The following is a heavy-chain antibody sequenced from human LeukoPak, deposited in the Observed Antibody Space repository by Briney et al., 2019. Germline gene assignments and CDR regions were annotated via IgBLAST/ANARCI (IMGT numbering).Heavy chain of an antibody. CDR2: ISGSGGTT. CDR3: AKDPYRSSSGLGGC. V-gene: IGHV3-23*01. Sequence: QSGGSLRLSCAASGFTFSSYAMSWVRQAPGKGLEWVSSISGSGGTTYYADSVKGRFTISRDNSKNMMYLQMNSLRAEDTAVYYCAKDPYRSSSGLGGCWGQGTLVTVSS. D-gene: IGHD6-6*01. CDR1: GFTFSSYA. J-gene: IGHJ4*02.